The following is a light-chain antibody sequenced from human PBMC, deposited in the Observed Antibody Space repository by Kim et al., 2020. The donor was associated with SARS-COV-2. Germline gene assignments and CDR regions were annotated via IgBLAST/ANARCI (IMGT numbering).Light chain of an antibody. CDR2: DVS. CDR3: CSYAGSYTV. J-gene: IGLJ2*01. Sequence: PGQSVTTSCTGTSNYVGGYNYVSWYQQHPGKAPKLMIYDVSNRPSGVPDRFSGSKSGNTASLTISGLQPEDEADYYCCSYAGSYTVFGGGTQLTVL. V-gene: IGLV2-11*03. CDR1: SNYVGGYNY.